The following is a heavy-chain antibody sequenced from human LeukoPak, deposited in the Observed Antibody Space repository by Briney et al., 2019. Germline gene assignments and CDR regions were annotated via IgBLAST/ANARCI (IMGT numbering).Heavy chain of an antibody. Sequence: SETLSLTCTVSVGSINSYYWSWIRQPPGKGLEWIGSIYYSGSTYYNPSLKSRVTISVDTSKNQFSLKLSSVTAADTAVYYCARPVKAGDSSGYYFDYWGQGTLVTVSS. CDR1: VGSINSYY. D-gene: IGHD3-22*01. CDR3: ARPVKAGDSSGYYFDY. V-gene: IGHV4-39*01. CDR2: IYYSGST. J-gene: IGHJ4*02.